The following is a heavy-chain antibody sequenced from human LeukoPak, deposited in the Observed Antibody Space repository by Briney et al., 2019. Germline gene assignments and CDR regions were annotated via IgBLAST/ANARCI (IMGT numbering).Heavy chain of an antibody. D-gene: IGHD1-26*01. CDR1: GYTLTELS. CDR2: FDPEDGET. V-gene: IGHV1-24*01. Sequence: ASVKVSCEVSGYTLTELSMHWVRQAPGKGLEWMGGFDPEDGETIYAQKFQGRVTMTEDTSTDTAYMELSSLRSEDTAVYYCATYSYYTRYFDYWGQGTLVTVSS. J-gene: IGHJ4*02. CDR3: ATYSYYTRYFDY.